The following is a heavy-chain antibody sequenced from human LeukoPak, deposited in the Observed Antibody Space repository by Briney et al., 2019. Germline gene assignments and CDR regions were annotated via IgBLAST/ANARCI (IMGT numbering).Heavy chain of an antibody. J-gene: IGHJ4*02. Sequence: GGSLRLSCAASGFTFSSYAMHWVRQAPGKGLEWVAVISYDGSNKYYADSVKGRFTISRDNSKNTLYLQMNSLRAEDTAVYYCAREPSPLYCSGGSCLLYYFDYWGQGTLVTVSS. CDR1: GFTFSSYA. CDR2: ISYDGSNK. D-gene: IGHD2-15*01. CDR3: AREPSPLYCSGGSCLLYYFDY. V-gene: IGHV3-30-3*01.